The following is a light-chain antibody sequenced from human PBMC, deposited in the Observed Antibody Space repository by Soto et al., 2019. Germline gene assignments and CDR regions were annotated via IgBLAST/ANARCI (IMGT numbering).Light chain of an antibody. V-gene: IGLV2-14*01. J-gene: IGLJ2*01. CDR1: SSDVGGYNY. Sequence: QSALTQPVSVSGSPGQSITISCTGSSSDVGGYNYVSWYQQHPGKAPKLMIYEVSNRPSGISNRFSGSKSGNTASLTLSGLQAEDEADYYCSSYTSSSTLVFGGGTKVTVL. CDR3: SSYTSSSTLV. CDR2: EVS.